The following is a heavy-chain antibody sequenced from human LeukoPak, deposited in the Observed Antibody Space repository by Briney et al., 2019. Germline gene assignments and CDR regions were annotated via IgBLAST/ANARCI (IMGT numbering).Heavy chain of an antibody. D-gene: IGHD2-15*01. CDR2: IYYSGST. V-gene: IGHV4-39*01. CDR1: GGSISSSSYY. J-gene: IGHJ6*03. CDR3: ARRRAATTYYYYYYMDV. Sequence: PSETLSLTCTVSGGSISSSSYYWGWSRQPPGKGLEWIVSIYYSGSTYYNPSLKSRVTISVDTSKNQFSLKLSSVTAADTAVYYCARRRAATTYYYYYYMDVWGKGTTVTVSS.